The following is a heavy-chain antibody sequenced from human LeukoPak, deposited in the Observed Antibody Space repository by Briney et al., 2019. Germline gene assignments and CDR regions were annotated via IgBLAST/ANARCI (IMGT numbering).Heavy chain of an antibody. CDR2: ISGSGGST. CDR3: AKDRGSSFYNWFDP. CDR1: GFTFSSYA. D-gene: IGHD6-6*01. J-gene: IGHJ5*02. V-gene: IGHV3-23*01. Sequence: GGSLRLSCAASGFTFSSYAMSRVRQAPVKGLEWVSAISGSGGSTYYADSVKGRFTISRDNSKNTLYLQMNSLRAEDTAVYYCAKDRGSSFYNWFDPWGQGTLVTVSS.